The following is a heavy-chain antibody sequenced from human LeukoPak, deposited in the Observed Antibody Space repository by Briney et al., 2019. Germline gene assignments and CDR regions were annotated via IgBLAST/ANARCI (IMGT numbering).Heavy chain of an antibody. D-gene: IGHD3-9*01. CDR1: GFTFSSYG. CDR2: ISYDGSNK. J-gene: IGHJ4*02. V-gene: IGHV3-30*18. CDR3: AKDLSFYLTGIDY. Sequence: GRSLRLSCAASGFTFSSYGMHWVRQAPGKGLEWVAVISYDGSNKYYADSVKGRFTISRDNSKNTLYLQMNSLRAEDTAVYYCAKDLSFYLTGIDYWGQGTLVTVSS.